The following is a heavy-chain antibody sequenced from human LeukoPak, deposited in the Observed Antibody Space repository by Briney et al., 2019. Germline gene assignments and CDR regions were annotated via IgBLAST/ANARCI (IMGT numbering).Heavy chain of an antibody. V-gene: IGHV3-48*02. CDR2: ISSSSDTI. J-gene: IGHJ3*02. Sequence: GGSLRLFCAASGFTFSRYTITWVRQPPGKALEWISYISSSSDTIHYADSVKGRFTISRDSTKNSLSLQMNSLRDEDTAVYDCVRVRGCYFHDAFDIWGQGTMVTVSS. CDR1: GFTFSRYT. CDR3: VRVRGCYFHDAFDI. D-gene: IGHD1-26*01.